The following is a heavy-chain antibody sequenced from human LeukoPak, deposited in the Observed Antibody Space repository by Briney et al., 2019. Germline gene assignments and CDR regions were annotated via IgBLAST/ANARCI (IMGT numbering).Heavy chain of an antibody. CDR2: INSDGSST. Sequence: GGSLRLSCAASGFTFSSYWMHWVRQAPGKGLVWVSRINSDGSSTSYADSVKGRFTISRDNAKNTLYLQMNSLRAEDTAVYYCARQTVTSQKDAFDIWGQGTMVTVSS. D-gene: IGHD4-17*01. V-gene: IGHV3-74*01. CDR3: ARQTVTSQKDAFDI. J-gene: IGHJ3*02. CDR1: GFTFSSYW.